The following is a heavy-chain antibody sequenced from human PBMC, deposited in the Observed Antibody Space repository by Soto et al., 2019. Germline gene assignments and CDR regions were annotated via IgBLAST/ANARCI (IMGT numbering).Heavy chain of an antibody. CDR2: ISGSGGST. CDR1: GFTFSSYA. CDR3: AKEYSSGWHTLRFDY. J-gene: IGHJ4*02. Sequence: XXSLRLSFAASGFTFSSYAMRWVPQAPGKGLEWVSAISGSGGSTYYADSVKGRFTISRDNSKNTLYLQMNSLRAEDTAVYYCAKEYSSGWHTLRFDYWGQGTLVTVPS. D-gene: IGHD6-19*01. V-gene: IGHV3-23*01.